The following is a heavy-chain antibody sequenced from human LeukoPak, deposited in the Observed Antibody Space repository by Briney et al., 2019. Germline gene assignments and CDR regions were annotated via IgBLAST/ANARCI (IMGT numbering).Heavy chain of an antibody. CDR2: IYPSDSDT. D-gene: IGHD2-2*01. CDR3: TRTPRLVAHAFYFDQ. V-gene: IGHV5-51*01. CDR1: GYTSATYW. Sequence: GGSLQISCKGFGYTSATYWIGWVRQLPGKGPEWMGTIYPSDSDTRYSPSFQGHVTISADKSITPAYLQWSSLKASDSAMYYCTRTPRLVAHAFYFDQWGRGTLVTVSS. J-gene: IGHJ4*02.